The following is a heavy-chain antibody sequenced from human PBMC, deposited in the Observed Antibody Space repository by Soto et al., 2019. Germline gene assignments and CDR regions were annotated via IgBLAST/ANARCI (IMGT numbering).Heavy chain of an antibody. CDR3: AKVLVDIVATITSDYYYYGMDV. Sequence: PGGSLRLSCAASGFTFSSYAMSWVRQAPGKGLEWVSAISGSGGSTYYADSVKGRFTISRDNSKNTLYLQMNSLRAEDTAVYYCAKVLVDIVATITSDYYYYGMDVWGQGTTVTVSS. CDR2: ISGSGGST. CDR1: GFTFSSYA. J-gene: IGHJ6*02. D-gene: IGHD5-12*01. V-gene: IGHV3-23*01.